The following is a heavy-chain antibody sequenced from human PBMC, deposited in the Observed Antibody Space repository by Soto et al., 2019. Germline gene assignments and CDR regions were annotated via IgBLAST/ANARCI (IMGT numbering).Heavy chain of an antibody. V-gene: IGHV3-23*01. J-gene: IGHJ5*02. D-gene: IGHD3-10*01. CDR2: ISRSGGST. Sequence: WSLRLSCAAYGFTFSSYSMSWVRQAPGEVLEWGSSISRSGGSTYYADSVKGRFTISRDNCQHPLYLQMNSLRAEDAAVYYCAQDRGTGSGSYYPGGNRFDPWGQGTLVTVSS. CDR3: AQDRGTGSGSYYPGGNRFDP. CDR1: GFTFSSYS.